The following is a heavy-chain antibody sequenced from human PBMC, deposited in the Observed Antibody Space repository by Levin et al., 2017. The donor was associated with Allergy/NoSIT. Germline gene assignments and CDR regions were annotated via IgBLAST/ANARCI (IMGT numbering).Heavy chain of an antibody. CDR3: ARDSAAAGTSDY. J-gene: IGHJ4*02. V-gene: IGHV1-69*04. D-gene: IGHD6-13*01. CDR1: GGTFSSYP. Sequence: PVASVKVSCKASGGTFSSYPISWVRQAPGQGLEWMGRIIPILGIANYAQKFQGRVTITADKSTSTAYMELSSLRSEDTAVYYCARDSAAAGTSDYWGQGTLVTVSS. CDR2: IIPILGIA.